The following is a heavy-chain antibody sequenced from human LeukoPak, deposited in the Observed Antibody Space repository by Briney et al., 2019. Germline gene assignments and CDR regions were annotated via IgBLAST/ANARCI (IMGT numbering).Heavy chain of an antibody. CDR2: ISYDGSNK. Sequence: GGSLRLSCAASGFTFSSYGMHWVCQAPGKGLEWVAVISYDGSNKYYADSVKGRFTISRDNSKNTLYLQMNSLRAEDTAVYYCAKDQSVRYYYDSSGPHGYYYYGMDVWGQGTTVTVSS. J-gene: IGHJ6*02. CDR3: AKDQSVRYYYDSSGPHGYYYYGMDV. V-gene: IGHV3-30*18. CDR1: GFTFSSYG. D-gene: IGHD3-22*01.